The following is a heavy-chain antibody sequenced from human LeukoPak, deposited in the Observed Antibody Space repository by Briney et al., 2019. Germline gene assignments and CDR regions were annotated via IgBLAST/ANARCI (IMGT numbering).Heavy chain of an antibody. V-gene: IGHV4-59*01. CDR2: IYYSGST. Sequence: SETLSLTCTVSGGSIGTYYWSWIRQPPGKGLEWIGYIYYSGSTNYNPSLKSRVTISVDTSKNQFYTAVYYCARYVGNTYFDYWGQGTLVTVSS. D-gene: IGHD3-10*01. CDR3: Y. J-gene: IGHJ4*02. CDR1: GGSIGTYY.